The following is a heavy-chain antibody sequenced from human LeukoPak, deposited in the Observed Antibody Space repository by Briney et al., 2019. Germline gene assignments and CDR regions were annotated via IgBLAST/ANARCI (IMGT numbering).Heavy chain of an antibody. J-gene: IGHJ4*02. CDR2: ISYDGSNK. Sequence: GGSVRLSCAASGFTFSSYGMHWVRQAPGKGLEWVAVISYDGSNKYYADSVKGRFTISRDNSKNTLYLQMNSLRAEDTAVYYCARDYGSGSYFDYWGQGTLVTVSS. D-gene: IGHD3-10*01. CDR3: ARDYGSGSYFDY. V-gene: IGHV3-30*03. CDR1: GFTFSSYG.